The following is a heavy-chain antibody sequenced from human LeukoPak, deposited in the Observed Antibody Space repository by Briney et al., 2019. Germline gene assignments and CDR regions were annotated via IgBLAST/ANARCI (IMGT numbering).Heavy chain of an antibody. V-gene: IGHV5-51*01. CDR2: IYPADSAA. CDR3: ARNEGYCSGGSWYPDYHYGMDV. D-gene: IGHD2-15*01. CDR1: GYSFTTYW. J-gene: IGHJ6*02. Sequence: GESLKISCKATGYSFTTYWIGWVRQMPGKGLEWMGIIYPADSAAKYSPSFQGQVTISVDKSISTAYLQWSRLKASDTAIYYCARNEGYCSGGSWYPDYHYGMDVWGQGTTVTVSS.